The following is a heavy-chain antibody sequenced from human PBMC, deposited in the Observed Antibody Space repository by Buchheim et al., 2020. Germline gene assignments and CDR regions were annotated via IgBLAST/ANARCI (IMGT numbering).Heavy chain of an antibody. Sequence: EVQLVESGGGLVQPGGSLRLSCAASGFTFSSYEMNWVRQAPGKGLEWVSGFSRVSGNTYYAESVKGRFTMSREDSSNTLHLQMNSLRAEDTAVYYCAKASYCSSSTCYLAAMDVWGQGTT. J-gene: IGHJ6*02. V-gene: IGHV3-23*04. CDR3: AKASYCSSSTCYLAAMDV. CDR2: FSRVSGNT. D-gene: IGHD2-2*01. CDR1: GFTFSSYE.